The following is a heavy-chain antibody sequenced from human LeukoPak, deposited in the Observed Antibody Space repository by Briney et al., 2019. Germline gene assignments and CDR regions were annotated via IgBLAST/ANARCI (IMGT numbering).Heavy chain of an antibody. Sequence: ASVKVSCKASGGTFSSYAISWVRQAPGQGLEWMGGIIPIFGTANYAQKFQGRVTITADESTSTAYMELSSLRSEDTAVYYCARGLSIAAWYGMDVRGQGTTVTVSS. J-gene: IGHJ6*02. CDR3: ARGLSIAAWYGMDV. CDR2: IIPIFGTA. CDR1: GGTFSSYA. V-gene: IGHV1-69*01. D-gene: IGHD6-6*01.